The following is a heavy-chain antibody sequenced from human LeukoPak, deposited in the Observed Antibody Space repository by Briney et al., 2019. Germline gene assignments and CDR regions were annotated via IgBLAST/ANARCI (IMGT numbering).Heavy chain of an antibody. V-gene: IGHV4-59*11. Sequence: SATLSLTCTVSGGPNRSHYWSWIRQPPGKGLEWIGYIYYSWSTNYNPSLKSRVTISVDTSKNQFSLKLSSVTAADTAVYYCARGIDWFDPWGQSTLVTVSS. J-gene: IGHJ5*02. CDR3: ARGIDWFDP. CDR2: IYYSWST. CDR1: GGPNRSHY.